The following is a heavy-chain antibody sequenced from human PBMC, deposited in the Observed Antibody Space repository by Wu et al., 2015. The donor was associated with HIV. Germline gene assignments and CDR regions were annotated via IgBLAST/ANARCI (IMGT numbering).Heavy chain of an antibody. D-gene: IGHD2-21*01. V-gene: IGHV1-46*01. CDR3: ARSSYCGGDCYSRLDS. CDR2: IHPSVGSP. CDR1: GYTFTSFY. Sequence: QIQLVQSGAEVKKPGASVKVSCKASGYTFTSFYMHWVRQAPGQGLEWMGIIHPSVGSPMYAQKFQGRVTMTRDTSTGTVYLELSTLRSEDSALYYCARSSYCGGDCYSRLDSWGQGTQVTVSS. J-gene: IGHJ5*01.